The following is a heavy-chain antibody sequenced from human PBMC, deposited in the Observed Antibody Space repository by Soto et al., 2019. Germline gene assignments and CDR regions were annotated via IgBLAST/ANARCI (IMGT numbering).Heavy chain of an antibody. Sequence: SLRLSCAASGFTFTRYSMNWVRQAPGKGLEWVSSISSTTHYIYYADSMRGRFTISRDNAKNAVYLEMNSLRAEDTAVYYCARESEDLTSNFDYWGQGTLVTVS. J-gene: IGHJ4*02. V-gene: IGHV3-21*06. CDR3: ARESEDLTSNFDY. CDR2: ISSTTHYI. CDR1: GFTFTRYS.